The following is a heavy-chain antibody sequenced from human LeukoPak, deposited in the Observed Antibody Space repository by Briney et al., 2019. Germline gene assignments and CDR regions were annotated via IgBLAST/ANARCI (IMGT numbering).Heavy chain of an antibody. V-gene: IGHV1-69*13. CDR1: GGTFSSYA. CDR2: IIAIFGTA. D-gene: IGHD5-18*01. CDR3: ATYSYGQPYYGMDV. Sequence: ASVKVSCKASGGTFSSYAISWVRQAPGQGLEWMGGIIAIFGTANYAQKFQGRVTITADESTSTACMELSSLRSEDTAVYYCATYSYGQPYYGMDVWGQGTTVTVSS. J-gene: IGHJ6*02.